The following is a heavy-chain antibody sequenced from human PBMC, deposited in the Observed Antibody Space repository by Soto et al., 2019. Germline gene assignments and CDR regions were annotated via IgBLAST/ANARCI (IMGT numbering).Heavy chain of an antibody. J-gene: IGHJ5*02. CDR1: GGSISSGGYY. V-gene: IGHV4-61*08. CDR2: IYYSGST. CDR3: ASLYSSSWYWFDP. Sequence: QVQLQESGPGLVKPSQTLSLTCTVSGGSISSGGYYWNWIRQHPVKGLEWIGYIYYSGSTNYNPSLKSRVTISVDTSKNQFSLKLSSVTAADTAVYYCASLYSSSWYWFDPWGQGTLVTVSS. D-gene: IGHD6-13*01.